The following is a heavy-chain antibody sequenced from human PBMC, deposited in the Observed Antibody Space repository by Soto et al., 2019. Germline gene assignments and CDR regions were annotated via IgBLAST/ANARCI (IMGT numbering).Heavy chain of an antibody. D-gene: IGHD1-26*01. V-gene: IGHV4-34*01. CDR2: INHSGST. CDR3: ARGWETGRGMDV. Sequence: QVQLRQWGAGLLKPSETLSLTCAVYGGSFSNYYWNWLRQPPGKGLEWIGEINHSGSTNYNPSLKSRVTISVDTSKNQFSLKLNSVTAADMAVYYCARGWETGRGMDVWGRGTTVTVSS. CDR1: GGSFSNYY. J-gene: IGHJ6*02.